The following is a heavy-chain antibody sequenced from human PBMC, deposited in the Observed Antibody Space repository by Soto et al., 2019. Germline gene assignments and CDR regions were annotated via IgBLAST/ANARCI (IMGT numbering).Heavy chain of an antibody. J-gene: IGHJ4*02. V-gene: IGHV4-39*01. CDR3: SRLADGYNYHFDY. CDR1: GGSISSSSYY. D-gene: IGHD5-12*01. CDR2: IYYSGST. Sequence: QLQLQESGPGLVKPSETLSLTCTVSGGSISSSSYYWGWIRQPPGKGLEWIGSIYYSGSTYYNPSLKSRVTISVDTSKNQFSLKLSSVTAADTAVYYCSRLADGYNYHFDYWGQGTLVTVSS.